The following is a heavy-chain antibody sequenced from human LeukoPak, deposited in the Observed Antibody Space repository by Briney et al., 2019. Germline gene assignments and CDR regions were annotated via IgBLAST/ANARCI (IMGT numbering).Heavy chain of an antibody. V-gene: IGHV1-69*17. Sequence: EASVKVSCKASGGTFSSYTISWMRQAPGQGLEWMGGTIPVLNIAQYAQKFQGRVTITTDRSTNTAYMELSSLRSEDTAVYYCAVRELTGPFGAFDIWGQGTMVTVSS. CDR2: TIPVLNIA. CDR1: GGTFSSYT. D-gene: IGHD1-7*01. CDR3: AVRELTGPFGAFDI. J-gene: IGHJ3*02.